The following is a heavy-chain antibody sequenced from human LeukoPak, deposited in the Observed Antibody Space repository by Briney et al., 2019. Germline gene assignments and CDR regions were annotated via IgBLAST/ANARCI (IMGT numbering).Heavy chain of an antibody. CDR2: IYHSGST. Sequence: PSETLSPTCAVSGYSISSGYYWGWIRQPPGKGLEWIGSIYHSGSTYYNPSLKSRVTISVDTSKNQFSLKLSSVTAADTAVYYCAREGYSYGYYFDYWGQGTLVTVSS. J-gene: IGHJ4*02. CDR1: GYSISSGYY. D-gene: IGHD5-18*01. CDR3: AREGYSYGYYFDY. V-gene: IGHV4-38-2*02.